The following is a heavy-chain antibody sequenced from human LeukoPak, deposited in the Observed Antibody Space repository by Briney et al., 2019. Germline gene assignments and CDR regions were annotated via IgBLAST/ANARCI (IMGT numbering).Heavy chain of an antibody. CDR2: IYTSGST. CDR1: GGSISSYY. V-gene: IGHV4-4*07. Sequence: PSETLSLTCTVSGGSISSYYWSWIRQPAGKGLEWIGRIYTSGSTNYNPSLKSRVTMSVDTSKNQFSLKLSSVTAADTAVYYCARDRLTYYDFWSGYKNYYYMDVWGKGTTVTVSS. CDR3: ARDRLTYYDFWSGYKNYYYMDV. D-gene: IGHD3-3*01. J-gene: IGHJ6*03.